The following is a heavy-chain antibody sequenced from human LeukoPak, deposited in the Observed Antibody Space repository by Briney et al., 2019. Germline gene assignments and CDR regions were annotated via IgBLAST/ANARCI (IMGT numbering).Heavy chain of an antibody. V-gene: IGHV4-4*07. D-gene: IGHD2-2*01. CDR1: GGSISSYY. CDR2: IYTSGST. Sequence: SETLSLTCTVSGGSISSYYWSWIRQPAGKGLERIGRIYTSGSTNYNPSLKSRVTMSVDTSKNQFSPKLSPVTAADTAVYYCARDPIYCSSTSCPSSDWGQGTLVTVSS. J-gene: IGHJ4*02. CDR3: ARDPIYCSSTSCPSSD.